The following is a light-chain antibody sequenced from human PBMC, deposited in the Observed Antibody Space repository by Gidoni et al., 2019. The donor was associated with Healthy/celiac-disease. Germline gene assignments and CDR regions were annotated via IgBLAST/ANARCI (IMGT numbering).Light chain of an antibody. V-gene: IGKV3-20*01. CDR3: QQYGSSPWT. Sequence: EIVLTQSPGTLSLSLEERATLSCRASQSVSSSDLAWYQQKPGQAPRLLIYGASSRATGIPDRFSGSGSGTDFTLTISRLEPEDFAVYYCQQYGSSPWTFGQGTKVEIK. CDR2: GAS. J-gene: IGKJ1*01. CDR1: QSVSSSD.